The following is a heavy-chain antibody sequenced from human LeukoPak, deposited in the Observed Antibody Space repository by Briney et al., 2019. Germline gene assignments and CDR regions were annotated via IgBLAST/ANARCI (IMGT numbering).Heavy chain of an antibody. CDR1: GGSISSYY. V-gene: IGHV4-59*01. D-gene: IGHD2-15*01. CDR2: SYYSGST. Sequence: SETLSLTCTVSGGSISSYYWSWIRQRPGKGLEWIGYSYYSGSTNYNPSLKSRVTISVDTSKNQFSLKLSSVTAADTAVYYCASQPRYCSGGSCSDAFDIWGQGTMVTVSS. J-gene: IGHJ3*02. CDR3: ASQPRYCSGGSCSDAFDI.